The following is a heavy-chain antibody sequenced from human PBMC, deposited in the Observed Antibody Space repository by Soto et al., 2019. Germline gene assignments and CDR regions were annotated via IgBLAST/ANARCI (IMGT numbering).Heavy chain of an antibody. V-gene: IGHV4-4*07. Sequence: LALTCTVSVDFISSYDWNWIRQPAGKGLEWIGRVSTNGATNYNPSLESRVTMSVDMSKNQFSLKLTSVTAADTVVYFCARADYEILTGSYAMDVWGQGTTVTVSS. CDR3: ARADYEILTGSYAMDV. CDR1: VDFISSYD. J-gene: IGHJ6*02. CDR2: VSTNGAT. D-gene: IGHD3-9*01.